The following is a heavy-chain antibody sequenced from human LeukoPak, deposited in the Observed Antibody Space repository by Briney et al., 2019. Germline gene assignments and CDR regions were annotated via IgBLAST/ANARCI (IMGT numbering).Heavy chain of an antibody. CDR3: ARGYYYYYYMDV. CDR2: IYPNSGGT. CDR1: GYTFTGYY. V-gene: IGHV1-2*02. Sequence: GASVKVSCKASGYTFTGYYMHWVRQAPGQGLEWMGWIYPNSGGTNYAQKFQGRVTMTRDTSISTAYMELSRLRADDTAVYYRARGYYYYYYMDVWGKGSTVTVSS. J-gene: IGHJ6*03.